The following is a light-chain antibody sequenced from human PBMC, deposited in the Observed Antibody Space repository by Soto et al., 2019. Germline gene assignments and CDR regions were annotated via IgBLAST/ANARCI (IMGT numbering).Light chain of an antibody. J-gene: IGKJ5*01. CDR3: QQYNDWPPIT. V-gene: IGKV3-15*01. CDR1: QSVSTN. Sequence: VMTQSPATLSVSPGERAALSCRASQSVSTNLAWYQQKPGQPPRLLIYFASTRATAVPARFTAGGSGAEFTLTISSLQSDDLAVYYCQQYNDWPPITFGQGTRLE. CDR2: FAS.